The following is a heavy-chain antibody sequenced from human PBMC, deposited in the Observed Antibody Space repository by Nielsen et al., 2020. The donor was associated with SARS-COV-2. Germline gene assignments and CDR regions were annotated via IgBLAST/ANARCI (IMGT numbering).Heavy chain of an antibody. CDR2: INHSGNT. D-gene: IGHD3-3*01. Sequence: SETLSLTCAVYGGSFSGYYWSWIRQPPGKGLEWIGEINHSGNTNYNPSLKSRVTISVDTSKNQFSLKLSSVTAADTAVYYCARVRITIFGIHYYYYYGMDVWGQGTTVTVSS. J-gene: IGHJ6*02. CDR1: GGSFSGYY. V-gene: IGHV4-34*01. CDR3: ARVRITIFGIHYYYYYGMDV.